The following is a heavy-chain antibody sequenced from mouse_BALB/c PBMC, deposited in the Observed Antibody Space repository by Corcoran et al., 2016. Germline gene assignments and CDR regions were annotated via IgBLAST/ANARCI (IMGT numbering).Heavy chain of an antibody. CDR1: GYSITSGYY. J-gene: IGHJ2*01. D-gene: IGHD2-13*01. CDR2: ISYDGNN. V-gene: IGHV3-6*02. Sequence: DVHLQESGPGLVKLSQSLSLTCSVTGYSITSGYYWNWIRQIPGNKLEWMGYISYDGNNNYNTSLKNRISITRDTSKNQFFLKLNSVTTEDTSTYYCASGDDFDYWGQGTTLTVSS. CDR3: ASGDDFDY.